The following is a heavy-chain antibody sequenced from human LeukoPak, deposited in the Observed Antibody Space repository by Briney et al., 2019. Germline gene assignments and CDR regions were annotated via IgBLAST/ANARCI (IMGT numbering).Heavy chain of an antibody. CDR2: IWYDGTNK. J-gene: IGHJ4*02. D-gene: IGHD3-3*01. Sequence: GGSLRLSCAASGFTFSSYGMHWVRQAPAKGLEWVAVIWYDGTNKYYADSVRGRFTISRDNSKNTLYLQLNSLRAEDTAVYYCAKDTSSPIFGVAYYLDSWGQGTLVTVSS. V-gene: IGHV3-33*06. CDR3: AKDTSSPIFGVAYYLDS. CDR1: GFTFSSYG.